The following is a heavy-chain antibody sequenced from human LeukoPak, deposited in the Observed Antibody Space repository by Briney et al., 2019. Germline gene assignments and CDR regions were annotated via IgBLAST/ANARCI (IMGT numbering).Heavy chain of an antibody. D-gene: IGHD5-18*01. CDR2: IIPIFGTA. V-gene: IGHV1-69*13. CDR3: ASRGRGGVDTAMVLAPPDY. CDR1: GATFSSYA. Sequence: ASVKLSCKASGATFSSYAISWVRQAPGQGLEWMGGIIPIFGTANYAQKFQGRVTITADESTSTAYMELSSLRSEDTAVYYCASRGRGGVDTAMVLAPPDYWGQGTLVTVSS. J-gene: IGHJ4*02.